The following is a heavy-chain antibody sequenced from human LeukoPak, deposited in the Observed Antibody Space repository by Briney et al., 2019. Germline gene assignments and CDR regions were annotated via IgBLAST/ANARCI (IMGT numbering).Heavy chain of an antibody. D-gene: IGHD4-11*01. CDR3: ARHLNSNYGTYYYYYYMGV. CDR2: IYPGDSDT. CDR1: GYSFTSYW. V-gene: IGHV5-51*01. Sequence: GESLKISCKGSGYSFTSYWIGWVRQMPGKGLEWMGIIYPGDSDTRYSPSFQGQVTISADKSIGTAYLQWSSLKASDTAMYYCARHLNSNYGTYYYYYYMGVWGKGTTVTVSS. J-gene: IGHJ6*03.